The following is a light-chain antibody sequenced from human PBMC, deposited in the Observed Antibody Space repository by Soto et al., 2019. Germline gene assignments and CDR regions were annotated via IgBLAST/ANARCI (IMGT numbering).Light chain of an antibody. J-gene: IGKJ2*01. CDR1: QSVLYSSNNKNY. V-gene: IGKV4-1*01. Sequence: DIVMTQSPDSLAVSLGERATINCKSSQSVLYSSNNKNYLAWYQQKPGQPPKLLIYWASTRESGVPDRFSGSGSGTDFTLTISSLQAEDVAVYYCQQYYSTLYNFGQGTKLEIK. CDR2: WAS. CDR3: QQYYSTLYN.